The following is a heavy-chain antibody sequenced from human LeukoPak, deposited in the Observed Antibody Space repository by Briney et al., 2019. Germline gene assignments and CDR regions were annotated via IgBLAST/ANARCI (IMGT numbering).Heavy chain of an antibody. J-gene: IGHJ4*02. CDR2: IYHSGST. Sequence: PSETLSLTCAVSGYSISSGYYWGWIRQPPGKGLEWIGSIYHSGSTYYNPSLKSRVTISVDTSKNQFSLKLSSVTAADTAVYYCERVGVRFVGAAIDYWGQGTLVTVSS. CDR3: ERVGVRFVGAAIDY. CDR1: GYSISSGYY. V-gene: IGHV4-38-2*01. D-gene: IGHD1-26*01.